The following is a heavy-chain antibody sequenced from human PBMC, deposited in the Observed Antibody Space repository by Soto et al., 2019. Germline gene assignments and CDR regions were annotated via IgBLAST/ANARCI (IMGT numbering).Heavy chain of an antibody. CDR3: ARRPSIAVAGTDWFDP. D-gene: IGHD6-19*01. CDR1: GGTFSSYT. J-gene: IGHJ5*02. CDR2: IIPILGIA. V-gene: IGHV1-69*02. Sequence: QVQLVQSGAEVKKPGSSVKVSCKATGGTFSSYTISWVRQAPGQGLESMGRIIPILGIANYAQKFQGRVTITADKSTSTAYMELSSLRSEDTAVYYCARRPSIAVAGTDWFDPWGQGTLVTVSS.